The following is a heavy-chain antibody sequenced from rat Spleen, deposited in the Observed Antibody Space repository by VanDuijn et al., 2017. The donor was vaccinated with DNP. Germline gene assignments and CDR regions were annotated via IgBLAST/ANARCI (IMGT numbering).Heavy chain of an antibody. J-gene: IGHJ3*01. CDR2: ISSDGSDT. Sequence: EVLLVESDGGLVQPGRSLKLSCAVSGFTFSNYYMAWVRQAPAKGLEWVTTISSDGSDTYYRDSVKGRFTISRDNAKSTLYLQMDSLRSEDTDIYYCARRTTVYFDYWGQGTLVTVSS. D-gene: IGHD1-11*01. V-gene: IGHV5-7*01. CDR1: GFTFSNYY. CDR3: ARRTTVYFDY.